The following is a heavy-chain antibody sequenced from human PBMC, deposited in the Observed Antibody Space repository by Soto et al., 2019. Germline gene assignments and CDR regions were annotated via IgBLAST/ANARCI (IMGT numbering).Heavy chain of an antibody. J-gene: IGHJ5*01. Sequence: SETLSLTCAVSGVSIHNSHSFWGWIRQPPGKGLEFIGSVYYSGGANYNPSLKSRVTVSIDTSNNQFSLRVNSVTAADTAVYYCGRVVEGATRHTDFDSWGRGILVTVSS. CDR3: GRVVEGATRHTDFDS. D-gene: IGHD2-15*01. V-gene: IGHV4-39*01. CDR1: GVSIHNSHSF. CDR2: VYYSGGA.